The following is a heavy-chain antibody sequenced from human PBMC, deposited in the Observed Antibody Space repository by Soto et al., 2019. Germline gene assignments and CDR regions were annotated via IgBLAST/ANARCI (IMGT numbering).Heavy chain of an antibody. Sequence: QVQLQESGPGLVKPSQTLSLTCTVSGGSISSGGYYWSWIRQHPGKGLEWIGYIYYSGSTYYNPSLQSRVTISVDTSKNQFSLKLSSVTAADTAVYYCAGGWGVATPDYYYYYGMDVWGQGTTVTVSS. D-gene: IGHD5-12*01. CDR1: GGSISSGGYY. CDR3: AGGWGVATPDYYYYYGMDV. CDR2: IYYSGST. V-gene: IGHV4-31*03. J-gene: IGHJ6*02.